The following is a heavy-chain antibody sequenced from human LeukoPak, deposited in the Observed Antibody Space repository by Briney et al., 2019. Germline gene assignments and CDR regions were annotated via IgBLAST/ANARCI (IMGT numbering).Heavy chain of an antibody. Sequence: RPSETLSLTCTVSGGSISSGSYYWGWIRQPPGKGLDWIGSIYYSGSTHYNPSLKSRVTISVDTSKNQFSLKLSSVTATDTAVYYCARHQAVAAPNYWGQGTLVTVSS. J-gene: IGHJ4*02. V-gene: IGHV4-39*01. CDR2: IYYSGST. CDR3: ARHQAVAAPNY. CDR1: GGSISSGSYY. D-gene: IGHD6-19*01.